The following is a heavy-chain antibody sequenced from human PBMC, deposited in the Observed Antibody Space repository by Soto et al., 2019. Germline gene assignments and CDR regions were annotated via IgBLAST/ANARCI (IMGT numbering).Heavy chain of an antibody. CDR3: ARESEDLTSNFDY. Sequence: GGSLRLSCAASGLTFTRYSMNWVRQAPGKGLEWVSSISSTTNYIYYGDSMKGRSTISRDNAKNSLYLEMNSLRAEDTAVYYCARESEDLTSNFDYWGQGXLVTVSS. V-gene: IGHV3-21*06. J-gene: IGHJ4*02. CDR1: GLTFTRYS. CDR2: ISSTTNYI.